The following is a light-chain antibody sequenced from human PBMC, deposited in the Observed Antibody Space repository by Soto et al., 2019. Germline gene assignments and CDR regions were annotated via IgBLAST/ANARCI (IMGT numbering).Light chain of an antibody. CDR3: QQYGSSPSWT. V-gene: IGKV3-20*01. J-gene: IGKJ1*01. Sequence: ELVLTQSPGTLSLSPGERATLSCRASQSVSSSYLAWYQQKPGQAPRLLIYGASSRATGMPDRFSGSGSETDFTLTISRLESEDFAVYYCQQYGSSPSWTFGQGTKVEIK. CDR1: QSVSSSY. CDR2: GAS.